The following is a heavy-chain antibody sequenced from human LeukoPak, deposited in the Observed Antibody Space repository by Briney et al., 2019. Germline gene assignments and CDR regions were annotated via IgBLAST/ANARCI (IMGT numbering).Heavy chain of an antibody. J-gene: IGHJ4*01. D-gene: IGHD6-6*01. Sequence: PGGSLRLSCAASGFTFSYYGINWVRQTPGKGLEWVSYISSSSSAINYADSVRGRFTISRDNAKNSLYLQMNSLRPEDTAVYYCARGGAARPDYWGQEPWSPSPQ. CDR1: GFTFSYYG. CDR2: ISSSSSAI. V-gene: IGHV3-48*01. CDR3: ARGGAARPDY.